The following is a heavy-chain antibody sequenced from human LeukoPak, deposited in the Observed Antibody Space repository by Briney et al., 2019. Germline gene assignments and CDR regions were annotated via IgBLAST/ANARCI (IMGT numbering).Heavy chain of an antibody. CDR1: GGSISSGGYY. Sequence: SETLSLTCTVSGGSISSGGYYWSWIRQHPGKGLEWIVYIYYSGSTYYNPSLKSRVTISVDTSKNQFSLKLSSVTAADTAVYYCARDHFIRFGDPSYYYYGMDVWGQGTTVTVSS. D-gene: IGHD3-10*01. CDR3: ARDHFIRFGDPSYYYYGMDV. V-gene: IGHV4-31*03. CDR2: IYYSGST. J-gene: IGHJ6*02.